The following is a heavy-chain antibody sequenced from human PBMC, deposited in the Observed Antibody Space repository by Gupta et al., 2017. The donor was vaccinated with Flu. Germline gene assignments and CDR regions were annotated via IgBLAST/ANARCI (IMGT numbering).Heavy chain of an antibody. CDR3: TKDRVIVTATPET. D-gene: IGHD2-21*02. J-gene: IGHJ5*02. CDR1: GFTLRGHA. Sequence: EEHLLESGGGLVQPGGSLSLSCAASGFTLRGHAMSWVRQAPGKGLEWVSVISGRGDLTYYARSVKGRFSIYRDNSESTLYLEMTSLRVEDTAMYYCTKDRVIVTATPETWGQGTLVTVSS. CDR2: ISGRGDLT. V-gene: IGHV3-23*01.